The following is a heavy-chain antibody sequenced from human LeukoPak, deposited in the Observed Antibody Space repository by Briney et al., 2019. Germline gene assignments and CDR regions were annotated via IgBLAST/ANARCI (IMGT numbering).Heavy chain of an antibody. V-gene: IGHV1-69*04. CDR3: ARVAVVPAAADFDY. CDR1: GYTFTAYY. Sequence: SVNVSCKASGYTFTAYYMHWVRQAPGQGLEWIGRIIPILGIANYAQKFQGRVTITADKSTSTAYMELSSLRSEDTAVYYCARVAVVPAAADFDYWGQGTLVTVPS. J-gene: IGHJ4*02. D-gene: IGHD2-2*01. CDR2: IIPILGIA.